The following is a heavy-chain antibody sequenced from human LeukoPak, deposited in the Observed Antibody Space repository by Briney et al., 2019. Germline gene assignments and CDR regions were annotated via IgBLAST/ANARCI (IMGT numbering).Heavy chain of an antibody. V-gene: IGHV4-34*01. Sequence: SETLSLTCAVSGGPFSDYSWSWIRQPPGQGLEWIGEINHSKTTNYNPSLKSRVTISIDTSKNQFSLELSSVTAADTAVYYCAGVQGGSWGQGTRVTVSS. J-gene: IGHJ4*02. CDR2: INHSKTT. CDR3: AGVQGGS. CDR1: GGPFSDYS. D-gene: IGHD2-15*01.